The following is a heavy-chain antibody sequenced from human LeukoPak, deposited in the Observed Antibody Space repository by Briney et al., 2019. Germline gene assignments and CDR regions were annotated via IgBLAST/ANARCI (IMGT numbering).Heavy chain of an antibody. D-gene: IGHD5-18*01. V-gene: IGHV3-21*01. Sequence: KPGGSLRLSCAASGFTFSSYSMNWVRQAPGKGLEWVSSISSSSSYIYYADSVKGRFTISRDNAKNSLYLQMNSLRAEDTAVYYCAREAYSYGYGLDYWGQGTLVTVSS. J-gene: IGHJ4*02. CDR2: ISSSSSYI. CDR3: AREAYSYGYGLDY. CDR1: GFTFSSYS.